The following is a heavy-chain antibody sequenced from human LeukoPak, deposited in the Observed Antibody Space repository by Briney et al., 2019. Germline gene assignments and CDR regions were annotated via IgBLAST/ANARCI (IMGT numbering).Heavy chain of an antibody. V-gene: IGHV1-46*01. CDR3: ARGRSLFGYDYSYMDV. J-gene: IGHJ6*03. CDR2: INPSGGST. Sequence: ASVKVSCKASGYTFTSYYMHWVRQAPGQGLEWMGIINPSGGSTSYAQKFQGRVTMTRDTYTSTVYMDLSSMRSADTAVYYCARGRSLFGYDYSYMDVWGKGTTVTVSS. D-gene: IGHD3-3*01. CDR1: GYTFTSYY.